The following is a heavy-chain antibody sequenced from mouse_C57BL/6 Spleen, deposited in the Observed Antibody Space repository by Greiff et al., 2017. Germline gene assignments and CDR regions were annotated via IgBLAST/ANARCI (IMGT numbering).Heavy chain of an antibody. D-gene: IGHD1-1*01. CDR3: ASRDYYGSSPYYYAMDY. CDR1: GFTFSDYG. Sequence: EVHLVESGGGLVKPGGSLKLSCAASGFTFSDYGMHWVRQAPEKGLEWVAYISSGSSTIYYADTVKGRFTISRDNAKNTLFLQMTSLRSEDTAMYYCASRDYYGSSPYYYAMDYWGQGTSVTVSS. V-gene: IGHV5-17*01. CDR2: ISSGSSTI. J-gene: IGHJ4*01.